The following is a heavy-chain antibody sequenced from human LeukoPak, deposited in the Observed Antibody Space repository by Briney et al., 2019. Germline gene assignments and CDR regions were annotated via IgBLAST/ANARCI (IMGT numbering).Heavy chain of an antibody. V-gene: IGHV4-34*01. Sequence: SETLSLTCAVYGGSFSGYYWSWNRQPPGKGLEWIGEINHSGSTNYNPSLKSRVTISVDTSKNQFSLKLSSVTAADTAVYYCARGGVIVVVVRGAGMDVWGQGTTVTVSS. CDR3: ARGGVIVVVVRGAGMDV. J-gene: IGHJ6*02. D-gene: IGHD2-15*01. CDR1: GGSFSGYY. CDR2: INHSGST.